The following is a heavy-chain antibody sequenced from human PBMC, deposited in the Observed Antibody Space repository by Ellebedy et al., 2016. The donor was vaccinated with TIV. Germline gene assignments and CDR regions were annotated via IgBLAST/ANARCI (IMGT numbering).Heavy chain of an antibody. CDR3: ARDLQDRGYGTDY. CDR1: GFTFNTYS. Sequence: GESLKISXAASGFTFNTYSMNWVRQAPGKRLEWISYITSTSSTIFYADSVKGRFTISRDNAKNSLYLQMHSLRVEDTAVYYCARDLQDRGYGTDYWGQGTLVTVSS. V-gene: IGHV3-48*04. D-gene: IGHD5-12*01. J-gene: IGHJ4*02. CDR2: ITSTSSTI.